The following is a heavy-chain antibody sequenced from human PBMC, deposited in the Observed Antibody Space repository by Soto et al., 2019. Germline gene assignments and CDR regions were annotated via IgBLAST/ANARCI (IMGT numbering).Heavy chain of an antibody. CDR2: ISYDGSNK. Sequence: PGGSLRLSCAASGFTFSSYGMHWVRQAPGKGLEWVAVISYDGSNKYYADSVKGRFTISRDNSKNTLYLQMNSLRAEDTAVYYCAKDVEALARVGGMDVWDQGTTVTVSS. CDR1: GFTFSSYG. CDR3: AKDVEALARVGGMDV. V-gene: IGHV3-30*18. J-gene: IGHJ6*02. D-gene: IGHD6-6*01.